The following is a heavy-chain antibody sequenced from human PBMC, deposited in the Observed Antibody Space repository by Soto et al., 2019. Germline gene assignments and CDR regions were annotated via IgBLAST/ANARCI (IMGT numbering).Heavy chain of an antibody. D-gene: IGHD2-15*01. Sequence: QVQLVESGGGVVQPGGSLRLSCAASGFTFRNYAMHWVRQAPGKGLECLAVIAYDGSNAFYRDSVKGRFTISRDNSKNTPYLDMNSLGSEDTGVYYCARGDREDILVVVGARPGEYGIDIWGQGTTVTVSS. CDR3: ARGDREDILVVVGARPGEYGIDI. CDR1: GFTFRNYA. V-gene: IGHV3-30-3*01. CDR2: IAYDGSNA. J-gene: IGHJ6*02.